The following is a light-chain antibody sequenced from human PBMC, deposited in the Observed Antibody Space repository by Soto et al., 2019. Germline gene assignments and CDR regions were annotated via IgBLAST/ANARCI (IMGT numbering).Light chain of an antibody. CDR2: GNS. J-gene: IGLJ2*01. V-gene: IGLV1-40*01. CDR3: QSYDSSLSGVV. CDR1: SSNIGAGYD. Sequence: QSALTQPPSVSGAPGQRVTISCTGSSSNIGAGYDVHWYQQLPGTAPKLLIYGNSNRPSGVPDRFSGSKSGTSASLAITELQAEDEADYYCQSYDSSLSGVVFGGGTKVTVL.